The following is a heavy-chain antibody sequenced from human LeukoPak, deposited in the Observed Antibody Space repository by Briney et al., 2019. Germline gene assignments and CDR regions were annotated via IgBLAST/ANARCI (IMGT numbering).Heavy chain of an antibody. J-gene: IGHJ5*02. V-gene: IGHV4-4*07. CDR1: GGSISSYY. CDR3: ARAGYYGSGSYNINWFDP. D-gene: IGHD3-10*01. Sequence: SETLSLTCTVSGGSISSYYWSWIRQPAGKGLEWIGRIYTSGSTNYNPSLKSRVTMSVDTSKNQFSLKLSSVTAADTAVYYCARAGYYGSGSYNINWFDPWGQGTLVTVPS. CDR2: IYTSGST.